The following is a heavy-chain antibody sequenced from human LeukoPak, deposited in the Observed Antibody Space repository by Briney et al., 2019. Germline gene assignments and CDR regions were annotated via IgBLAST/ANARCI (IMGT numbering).Heavy chain of an antibody. D-gene: IGHD3-22*01. CDR3: ARDARGNSYDSRGYYYPLGY. J-gene: IGHJ4*02. CDR2: INPSGGST. V-gene: IGHV1-46*01. CDR1: GYTFTSYY. Sequence: ASVKVSCKASGYTFTSYYMHWVRQAPRQGLEWMGIINPSGGSTSYAQKFQGRVTMTRDTSTSTLYMELSSLRSEDTAVYYCARDARGNSYDSRGYYYPLGYWGQGTLVTVSS.